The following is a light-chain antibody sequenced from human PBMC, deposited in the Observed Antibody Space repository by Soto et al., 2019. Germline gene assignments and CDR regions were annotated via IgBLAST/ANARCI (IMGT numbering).Light chain of an antibody. J-gene: IGKJ1*01. CDR2: ASS. CDR1: QSVSTY. CDR3: QQGYSTPWT. Sequence: DLQMTQSPSSLSASVGDRVNITCRASQSVSTYLHWYRQKAGKAPELLIYASSNLHSGVPSRFSGSGSGTDFTLTMNNLQPEDLATYYCQQGYSTPWTFGQGTTVEIK. V-gene: IGKV1-39*01.